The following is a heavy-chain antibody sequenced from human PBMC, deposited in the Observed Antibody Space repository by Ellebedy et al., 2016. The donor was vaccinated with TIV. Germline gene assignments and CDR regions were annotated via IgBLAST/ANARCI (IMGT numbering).Heavy chain of an antibody. J-gene: IGHJ5*02. D-gene: IGHD3-10*01. CDR2: INSDGSST. CDR3: ARDSPYYYGSGRGNWFDP. Sequence: GESLKISCAASGFTFSSYWMHWVRQAPGKGLVWVSRINSDGSSTSYADSVKGRFTISRDNAKNTLYLQMNSLRAEDTAVYYCARDSPYYYGSGRGNWFDPWGQGTLVTVSS. V-gene: IGHV3-74*01. CDR1: GFTFSSYW.